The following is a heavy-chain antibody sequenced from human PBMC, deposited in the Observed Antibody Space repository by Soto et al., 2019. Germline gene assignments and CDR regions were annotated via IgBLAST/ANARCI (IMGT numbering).Heavy chain of an antibody. Sequence: PGGSLRLSCTASGFTFGDYAMSWFRQAPGKGLEWVGFIRSKAYGGTTEYAASVKGRFTISRDDSKSIAYLQMNSLKTEDTAVYYCTRVGLRPIGYYYGMDVWGQGTTVTVSS. D-gene: IGHD4-17*01. J-gene: IGHJ6*02. CDR1: GFTFGDYA. V-gene: IGHV3-49*03. CDR3: TRVGLRPIGYYYGMDV. CDR2: IRSKAYGGTT.